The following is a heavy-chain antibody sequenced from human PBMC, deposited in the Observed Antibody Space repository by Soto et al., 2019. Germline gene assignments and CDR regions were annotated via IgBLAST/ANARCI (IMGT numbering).Heavy chain of an antibody. CDR3: AKRRGAGGHFDH. CDR2: VSIGAST. V-gene: IGHV3-23*01. J-gene: IGHJ4*02. D-gene: IGHD2-15*01. Sequence: DVQLLESGGGLVQPEGSLRLSCTASGFTFSSYAMGWVRQGPGKGLEWVAVVSIGASTHYADSVRGRFTISRDNSKNTLSLQMNSLTAEDTAVYFCAKRRGAGGHFDHGGQGALVSVSS. CDR1: GFTFSSYA.